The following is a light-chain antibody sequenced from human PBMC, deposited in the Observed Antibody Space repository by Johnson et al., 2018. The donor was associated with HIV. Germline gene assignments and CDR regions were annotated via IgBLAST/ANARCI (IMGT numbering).Light chain of an antibody. CDR2: DNN. Sequence: QSVLTQPPSVSAAPGQKVTISCSGSSSNIGNNYVSWYQHLPGRAPKLLIYDNNKRPSGIPDRFSGSKSGTSATLGITGLRTGDEADYYCGTWDSSLSAGYVFGTGTKVTAL. V-gene: IGLV1-51*01. CDR1: SSNIGNNY. J-gene: IGLJ1*01. CDR3: GTWDSSLSAGYV.